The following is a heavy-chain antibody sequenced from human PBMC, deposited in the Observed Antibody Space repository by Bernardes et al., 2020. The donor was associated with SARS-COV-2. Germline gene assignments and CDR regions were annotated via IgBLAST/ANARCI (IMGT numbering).Heavy chain of an antibody. J-gene: IGHJ4*02. V-gene: IGHV3-23*01. Sequence: GGSLRLSCAASGFTVSSYAMSWVRQAPGKGLEWVSGISGSGGSTYHADSVKGRFTISRDNSKNTLYLQMNGLRAEDTAVYYCAKEGAQWFQTGRVHWGQGTLVTVSS. CDR2: ISGSGGST. CDR3: AKEGAQWFQTGRVH. D-gene: IGHD3-22*01. CDR1: GFTVSSYA.